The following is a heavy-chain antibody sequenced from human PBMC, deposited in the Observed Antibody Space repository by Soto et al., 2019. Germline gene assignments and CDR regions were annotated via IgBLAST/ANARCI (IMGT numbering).Heavy chain of an antibody. CDR1: GFTLSSYS. D-gene: IGHD6-19*01. CDR2: ISGSGGTI. CDR3: ARDTGLRSSGWSYYFDF. J-gene: IGHJ4*02. V-gene: IGHV3-48*02. Sequence: GGSLRLSCAASGFTLSSYSMHWVRRAPGKGLEWVSYISGSGGTIYYADSVKGRFTISRDNAKNSLSVQMNSLRDEDTAVYFCARDTGLRSSGWSYYFDFWGQGTRVTVSS.